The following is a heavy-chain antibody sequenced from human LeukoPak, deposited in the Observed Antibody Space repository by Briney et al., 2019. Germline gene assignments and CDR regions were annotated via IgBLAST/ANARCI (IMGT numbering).Heavy chain of an antibody. CDR3: ARGSSGWLNWFDP. V-gene: IGHV1-69*02. Sequence: AASVKVSCKASGGTFSSYTISWVRQAPGPGLEWMGRIIPILGIANYAQKFQGRVTITADKSTSTAYMELSSLRSEDTAVYYCARGSSGWLNWFDPWGQGTLVTVSS. CDR2: IIPILGIA. CDR1: GGTFSSYT. J-gene: IGHJ5*02. D-gene: IGHD6-19*01.